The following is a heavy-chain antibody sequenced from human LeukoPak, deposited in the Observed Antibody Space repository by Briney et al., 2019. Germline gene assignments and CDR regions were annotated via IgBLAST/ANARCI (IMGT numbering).Heavy chain of an antibody. D-gene: IGHD3-3*01. J-gene: IGHJ5*02. CDR1: GFTVSSNY. CDR3: ARERPNYDFWSGYDGGFDP. CDR2: IYSGFST. Sequence: GGSLRLSCAASGFTVSSNYMSWVRQAPGKGLEWVSVIYSGFSTYYADSVKGRFTISRDNSKNTLYLQMNSLRAEDTAVYYCARERPNYDFWSGYDGGFDPRGPGTLVTVSS. V-gene: IGHV3-66*02.